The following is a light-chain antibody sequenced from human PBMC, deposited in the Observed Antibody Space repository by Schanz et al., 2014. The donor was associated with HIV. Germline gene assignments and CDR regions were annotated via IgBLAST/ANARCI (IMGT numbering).Light chain of an antibody. J-gene: IGLJ3*02. Sequence: QSALTQPASVSGSPGQSITISCTGTRSDVGAHNYVSWYQQHPGKAPKLMIYDVSNRPSGVSNRFSGSKSGNTASLTISGLQAEDESVYYCSSYTISSTLVFGGGTKVTVL. CDR1: RSDVGAHNY. CDR2: DVS. V-gene: IGLV2-14*03. CDR3: SSYTISSTLV.